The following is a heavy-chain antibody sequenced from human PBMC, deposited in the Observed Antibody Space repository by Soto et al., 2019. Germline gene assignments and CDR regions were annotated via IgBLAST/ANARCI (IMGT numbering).Heavy chain of an antibody. V-gene: IGHV4-4*07. CDR3: ARDSGPTYYYDSSGYSEAFDI. CDR1: GGSNSSYY. Sequence: LSLTCTVSGGSNSSYYWSWIRQPAGKGLEWIGRIYTSGGTNYNPSLKSRVTMSVDTSKNQFSLKLSSVTAADTAVYYCARDSGPTYYYDSSGYSEAFDIWGQGTMVTVSS. D-gene: IGHD3-22*01. J-gene: IGHJ3*02. CDR2: IYTSGGT.